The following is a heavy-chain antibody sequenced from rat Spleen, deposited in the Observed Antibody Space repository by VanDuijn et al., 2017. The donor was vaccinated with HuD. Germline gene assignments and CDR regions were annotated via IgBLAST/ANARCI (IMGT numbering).Heavy chain of an antibody. Sequence: QVQLKESGPGLVQPSQTLSLTCTVAGFSLTSYNVHWVRQPPGKGLEWMGRIQSDGNTNYNSALSSRLSISRDTSKSQVFLKMNSLQTEDTAIYFCTRGQYYDGSYYYVHFDYWGQGVMVTVSS. CDR2: IQSDGNT. CDR3: TRGQYYDGSYYYVHFDY. J-gene: IGHJ2*01. CDR1: GFSLTSYN. D-gene: IGHD1-12*02. V-gene: IGHV2-1*01.